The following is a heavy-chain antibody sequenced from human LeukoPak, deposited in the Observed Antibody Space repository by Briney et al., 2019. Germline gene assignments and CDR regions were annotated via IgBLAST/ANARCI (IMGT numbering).Heavy chain of an antibody. D-gene: IGHD3-3*01. CDR2: IRYDGSNK. V-gene: IGHV3-30*02. J-gene: IGHJ4*02. CDR3: AKDARYHTIFVGDFTSDY. CDR1: GFTFSSYG. Sequence: PGGSLRLSCAASGFTFSSYGMHWVRQAPGKGLEWVAFIRYDGSNKYYADSVKGRFTISRDNSKNTLYLQMNSLRAEDTAVYYCAKDARYHTIFVGDFTSDYWGQGTLVTVSS.